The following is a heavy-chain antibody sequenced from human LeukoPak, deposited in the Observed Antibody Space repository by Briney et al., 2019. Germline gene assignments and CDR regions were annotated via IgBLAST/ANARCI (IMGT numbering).Heavy chain of an antibody. CDR3: ARARYGDYDY. D-gene: IGHD4-17*01. V-gene: IGHV3-30*02. CDR1: GFTFSSYG. CDR2: IRYDGSNK. Sequence: GGSLRLSCAASGFTFSSYGMHWVRQAPGKGLEWVAFIRYDGSNKYYADSVKGRFTISRDNAKNSLYLQMNSLRAEDTAVYYCARARYGDYDYWGQGTLVTVSS. J-gene: IGHJ4*02.